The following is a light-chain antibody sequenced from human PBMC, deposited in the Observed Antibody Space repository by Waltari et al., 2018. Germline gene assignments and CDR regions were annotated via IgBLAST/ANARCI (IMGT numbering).Light chain of an antibody. Sequence: EIVLTQSPGTLALPSGERATLSCRASQSVSSSYLAWYKQKPGHAPRLLIYGASSMATGIPDRFSGIGSGTDFTLTISRLEPEDFAVYYCQQYGSWTFGQGTKVEIK. CDR1: QSVSSSY. CDR3: QQYGSWT. J-gene: IGKJ1*01. V-gene: IGKV3-20*01. CDR2: GAS.